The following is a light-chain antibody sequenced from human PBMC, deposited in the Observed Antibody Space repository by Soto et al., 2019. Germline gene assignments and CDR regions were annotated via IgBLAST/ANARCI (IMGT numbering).Light chain of an antibody. Sequence: QSVLTQPPSASGTPGQGVAISCSGATSNIGRNTVNWYQQLPGTAPKLLMYSNNQRPSGVPDRFSGSNSGTSASLAIGGLQSEDEADYYCAAWDDSLNAYVLGTGTQLTVL. CDR2: SNN. V-gene: IGLV1-44*01. J-gene: IGLJ1*01. CDR3: AAWDDSLNAYV. CDR1: TSNIGRNT.